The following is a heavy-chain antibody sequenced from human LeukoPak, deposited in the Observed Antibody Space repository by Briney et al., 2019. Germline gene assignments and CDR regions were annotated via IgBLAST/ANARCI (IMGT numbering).Heavy chain of an antibody. D-gene: IGHD3-10*02. J-gene: IGHJ6*04. V-gene: IGHV3-11*04. CDR3: AGLGITMIGGV. CDR2: ISSSGSTI. CDR1: GFTLTDYY. Sequence: GGSLRLSCAASGFTLTDYYMSWIRQAPGEGLGWVSYISSSGSTIYYADSVKGRFTISRDNAKNSLYLQMNSRRGENTAVYYCAGLGITMIGGVWGKGTTVTISS.